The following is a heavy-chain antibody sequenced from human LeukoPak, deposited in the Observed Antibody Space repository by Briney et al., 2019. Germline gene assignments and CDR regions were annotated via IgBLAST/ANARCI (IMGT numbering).Heavy chain of an antibody. CDR2: ISSSSSYI. CDR3: AKFSRSYYSWFDP. J-gene: IGHJ5*02. V-gene: IGHV3-21*04. D-gene: IGHD1-26*01. Sequence: GGSLRLSCAASGFTFSSYSMNWVRQAPGKGLEWDSSISSSSSYIYYADSVKGRFTISRDNSKNTLYLQMNSLRAEDTAVYYCAKFSRSYYSWFDPWGRGTLVTVSS. CDR1: GFTFSSYS.